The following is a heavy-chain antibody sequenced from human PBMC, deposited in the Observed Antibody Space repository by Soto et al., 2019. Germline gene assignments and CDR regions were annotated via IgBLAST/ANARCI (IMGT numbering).Heavy chain of an antibody. CDR1: GGTFSSYA. D-gene: IGHD2-2*02. CDR2: IIPIFGTA. Sequence: QVQLVQSGAEVKKPGSSVKVSCKASGGTFSSYAISWVRQAPGQGLEWMGGIIPIFGTANYAQKFQGRVTITADKSTSSAYMELSSLRSEDTAVYYCARGYCSSTSCYMISDYWGQGTLVTVSS. CDR3: ARGYCSSTSCYMISDY. V-gene: IGHV1-69*06. J-gene: IGHJ4*02.